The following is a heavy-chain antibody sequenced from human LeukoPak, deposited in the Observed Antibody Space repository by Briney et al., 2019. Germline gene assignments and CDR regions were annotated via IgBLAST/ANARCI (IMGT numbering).Heavy chain of an antibody. V-gene: IGHV1-2*02. CDR3: ARVGYCSSTSCYGGFDY. Sequence: ASVKVSCKASGYTLTGYYMHWVRQAPGQGLEWMGWINPNSGGTNYAQKFQGRVTMTRDTSISTAYMELSRLGSDDTAVYYCARVGYCSSTSCYGGFDYWGQGTLVTVSS. CDR1: GYTLTGYY. J-gene: IGHJ4*02. D-gene: IGHD2-2*01. CDR2: INPNSGGT.